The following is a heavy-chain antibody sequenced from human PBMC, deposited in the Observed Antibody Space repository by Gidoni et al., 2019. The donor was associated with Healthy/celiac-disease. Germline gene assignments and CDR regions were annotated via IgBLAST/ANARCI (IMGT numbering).Heavy chain of an antibody. Sequence: EVQLVESGGGLVQPGGSLRLSCASSGFTFSSYWMHWVRQAPGKGLVWVARINRDGSSTSYADSVKGRFTISRDNAKNTLYLQMNSLRAEDTAVYYCAREGRVAGLHWGQGTLVTVSS. J-gene: IGHJ4*02. CDR2: INRDGSST. CDR1: GFTFSSYW. D-gene: IGHD6-19*01. V-gene: IGHV3-74*01. CDR3: AREGRVAGLH.